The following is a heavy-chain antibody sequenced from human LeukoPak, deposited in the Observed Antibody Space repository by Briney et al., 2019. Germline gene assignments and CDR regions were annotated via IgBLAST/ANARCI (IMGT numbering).Heavy chain of an antibody. V-gene: IGHV4-34*09. J-gene: IGHJ3*02. CDR3: ARHPVVTPSRAFDI. CDR1: GGSFSGYY. D-gene: IGHD4-23*01. Sequence: SETLSLTCAVYGGSFSGYYWSWIRQPPGKGLEWIGEINHSGSTNYNPSLKSRVTISVDTSKNQFSLKLSSVTAADTAVYYCARHPVVTPSRAFDIWGQGTMVTVSS. CDR2: INHSGST.